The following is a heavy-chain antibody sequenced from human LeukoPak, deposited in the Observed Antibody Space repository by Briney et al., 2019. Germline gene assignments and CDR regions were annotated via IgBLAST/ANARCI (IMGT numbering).Heavy chain of an antibody. CDR2: INHSGST. CDR3: ARTRTVTAFDI. J-gene: IGHJ3*02. Sequence: SKTLSLTCAVYGGSFSGYYWSWIRQPPGKGLEWIGEINHSGSTNYNPSLKSRVTISVDTSKNQFSLKLSSVTAADMAVYYCARTRTVTAFDIWGQGTMVTVSS. V-gene: IGHV4-34*01. D-gene: IGHD4-11*01. CDR1: GGSFSGYY.